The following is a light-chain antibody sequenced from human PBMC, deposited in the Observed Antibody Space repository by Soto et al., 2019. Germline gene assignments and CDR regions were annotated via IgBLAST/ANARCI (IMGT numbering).Light chain of an antibody. CDR1: QSVSSN. CDR2: GAP. CDR3: QHYDSLPIT. J-gene: IGKJ5*01. V-gene: IGKV3-15*01. Sequence: EIVMTQSPATLSVSPGERASLSCRASQSVSSNLAWYQQKPGQAPRLLIYGAPTRATGIPARFSGSGSGTDFTLTISRLEPEDFAVFYCQHYDSLPITFGQGTRLEIK.